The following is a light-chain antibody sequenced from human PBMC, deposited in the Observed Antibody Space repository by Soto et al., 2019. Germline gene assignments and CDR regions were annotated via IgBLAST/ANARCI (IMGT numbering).Light chain of an antibody. Sequence: QSVLTQPASVSGSPGQSITISCTGTNSDIGGYNYVSWYQQHPGKAPKLMIYEVSNRPSGVSDRFSGSKSGHTASLTISGLQAEDEADYYCSSHTSTTTGVLFGGGTKVTVL. V-gene: IGLV2-14*01. CDR3: SSHTSTTTGVL. CDR1: NSDIGGYNY. J-gene: IGLJ2*01. CDR2: EVS.